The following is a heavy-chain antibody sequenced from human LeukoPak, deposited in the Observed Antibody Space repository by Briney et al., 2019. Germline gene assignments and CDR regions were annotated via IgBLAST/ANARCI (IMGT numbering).Heavy chain of an antibody. D-gene: IGHD4-17*01. CDR3: ARIPWVTTVTTFRFDY. CDR2: INPNSGGT. V-gene: IGHV1-2*02. Sequence: ASVTVSCKASGYTFTGYYMHWVRQAPGQGLEWMGWINPNSGGTNYAQKFQGRVTMTRDTSISTAYMELSRLRSDDTAVYYCARIPWVTTVTTFRFDYWDQRTVVADSS. J-gene: IGHJ4*02. CDR1: GYTFTGYY.